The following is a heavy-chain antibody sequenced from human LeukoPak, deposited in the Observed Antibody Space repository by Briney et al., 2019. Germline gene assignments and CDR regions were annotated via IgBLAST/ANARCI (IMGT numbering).Heavy chain of an antibody. CDR3: AREGGDGVSSFDY. V-gene: IGHV3-21*01. D-gene: IGHD2-8*01. CDR1: GFTFSSYS. CDR2: ISSSSSYI. Sequence: PGGSLRLSCAASGFTFSSYSMNWVRQAPGKGLEWVSSISSSSSYIYYADSVKGRFTISRDNAKNSLYLQMNSLRAEDTAVYYCAREGGDGVSSFDYWGQGTLVTVSS. J-gene: IGHJ4*02.